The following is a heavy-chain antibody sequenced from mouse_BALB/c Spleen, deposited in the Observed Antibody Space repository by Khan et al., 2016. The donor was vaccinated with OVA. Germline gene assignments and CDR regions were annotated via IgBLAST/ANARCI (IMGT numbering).Heavy chain of an antibody. CDR1: GYTFTSYT. D-gene: IGHD3-1*01. CDR2: INPSSGYT. J-gene: IGHJ2*01. Sequence: QVQLKESVAELVKPGASVKLSCKASGYTFTSYTMHWVKQRPGQGLEWIGYINPSSGYTKYHQKFKDKATLTAAKSSSTAYMQLSSLTSEDSAVYYCARKSTRASYWGQGTTLTVSS. CDR3: ARKSTRASY. V-gene: IGHV1-4*01.